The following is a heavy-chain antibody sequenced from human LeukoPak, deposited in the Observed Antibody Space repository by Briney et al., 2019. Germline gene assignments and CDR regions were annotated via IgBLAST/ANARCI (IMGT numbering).Heavy chain of an antibody. CDR2: IYSGGST. Sequence: GGSLRLSCAASGFTVSSNYMSWVRQAPGKGLXWVSVIYSGGSTYYADSVKGRFTISRDNSKNTLYLQMNSLRAEDTAVYYCARVTVTGAHFDYWGQGTLVTVSS. D-gene: IGHD1-20*01. CDR1: GFTVSSNY. V-gene: IGHV3-66*02. CDR3: ARVTVTGAHFDY. J-gene: IGHJ4*02.